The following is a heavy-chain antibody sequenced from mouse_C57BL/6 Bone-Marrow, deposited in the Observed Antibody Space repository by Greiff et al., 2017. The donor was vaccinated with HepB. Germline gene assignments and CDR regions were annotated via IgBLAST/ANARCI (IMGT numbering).Heavy chain of an antibody. J-gene: IGHJ2*01. CDR1: GYTFTDYY. Sequence: EVQLQESGPVLVKPGASVKMSCKASGYTFTDYYMNWVKQSHGKSLEWIGVINPYNGGTSYNQKFKGKATLTVDKSSSTAYMELNSLTSEDSAVYCCAPAMMVTTVDYWGQGTTLTVSS. V-gene: IGHV1-19*01. CDR2: INPYNGGT. CDR3: APAMMVTTVDY. D-gene: IGHD2-2*01.